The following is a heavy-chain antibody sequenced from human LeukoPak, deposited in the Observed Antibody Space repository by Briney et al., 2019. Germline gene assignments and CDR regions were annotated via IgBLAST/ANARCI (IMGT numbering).Heavy chain of an antibody. CDR2: ISSSSSYT. D-gene: IGHD3-10*01. V-gene: IGHV3-11*03. CDR1: GFTFSDYY. J-gene: IGHJ4*02. Sequence: GGSLRLSCAASGFTFSDYYMSWIRQAPGKGLEWVSYISSSSSYTNYADSVNGRFTISRDNAKNSLYLQMNSLRAEDTAVYYCARCAGFGESCDYWGQGTLVTVSS. CDR3: ARCAGFGESCDY.